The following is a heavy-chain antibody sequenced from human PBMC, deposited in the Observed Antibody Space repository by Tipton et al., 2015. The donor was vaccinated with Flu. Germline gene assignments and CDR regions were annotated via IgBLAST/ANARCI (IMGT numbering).Heavy chain of an antibody. CDR2: IYPSGGGT. J-gene: IGHJ4*02. CDR1: GYTFTNYN. D-gene: IGHD3-10*01. Sequence: QLVQSGAEVKKPGASVRISCTASGYTFTNYNMHWVRQAPGQGPEWMGIIYPSGGGTTYAQRLQGRVTLTRDKSTSTVYMELSSLRSEDTAFYYCARDRGFGAYTFDYWGQGTLVTVAS. V-gene: IGHV1-46*01. CDR3: ARDRGFGAYTFDY.